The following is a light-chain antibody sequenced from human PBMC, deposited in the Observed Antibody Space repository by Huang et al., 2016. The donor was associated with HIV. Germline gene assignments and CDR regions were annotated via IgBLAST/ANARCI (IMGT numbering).Light chain of an antibody. V-gene: IGKV3-15*01. CDR3: QQYNDWPPVT. CDR1: QSVSSN. Sequence: EIVMTQSPATLSVSPGEPATLSCRASQSVSSNLAWYQQKPGQAPRRLIYGASTRATGVPARFSGSGSGTEFTLTISSLQSEDFAVYYCQQYNDWPPVTFGGGTKVEIK. J-gene: IGKJ4*01. CDR2: GAS.